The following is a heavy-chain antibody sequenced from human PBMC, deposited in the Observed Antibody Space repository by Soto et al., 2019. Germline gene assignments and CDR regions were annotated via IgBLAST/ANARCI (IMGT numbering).Heavy chain of an antibody. CDR1: GYAFTTYG. D-gene: IGHD3-10*01. CDR3: ARGRYGAY. J-gene: IGHJ4*01. V-gene: IGHV1-18*01. Sequence: QVHLVQSGAEVKKPGASVKVSCKGSGYAFTTYGITWVRQAPGQGLEWMGWISAHNGNTNYAQKLQGRVTVTRDTSTSTAYRELRSLRSDDAAVHYCARGRYGAYWGHEPWSPSPQ. CDR2: ISAHNGNT.